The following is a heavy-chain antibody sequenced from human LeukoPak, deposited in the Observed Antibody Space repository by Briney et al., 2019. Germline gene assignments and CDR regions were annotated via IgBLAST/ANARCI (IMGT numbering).Heavy chain of an antibody. CDR3: ARVPQPPVGSDAFDI. CDR2: INHSGST. D-gene: IGHD3-10*01. V-gene: IGHV4-34*01. CDR1: GGSFSGYY. J-gene: IGHJ3*02. Sequence: SETLSLTCAVYGGSFSGYYWSWIRQPPGKGLEWIGEINHSGSTNYNPSLKSRVTISVDTSKNQFSLKLSSVTAADTAVYYCARVPQPPVGSDAFDIWGQGTMVTVSS.